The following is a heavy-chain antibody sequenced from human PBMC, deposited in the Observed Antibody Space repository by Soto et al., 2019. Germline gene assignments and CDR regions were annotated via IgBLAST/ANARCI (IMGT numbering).Heavy chain of an antibody. D-gene: IGHD3-16*01. CDR3: ARVDTLYAEVDH. V-gene: IGHV3-66*01. Sequence: EVQLVESGGDLVQPGGSLRLSCAVSGFSVSGVYMTWVRQVPGKGLEWISLLYTDNTAYYADSVKGRFTISKDSSKDTLFLHMSGLRAEDTAVYYCARVDTLYAEVDHWGQGTLVTVSS. J-gene: IGHJ4*02. CDR2: LYTDNTA. CDR1: GFSVSGVY.